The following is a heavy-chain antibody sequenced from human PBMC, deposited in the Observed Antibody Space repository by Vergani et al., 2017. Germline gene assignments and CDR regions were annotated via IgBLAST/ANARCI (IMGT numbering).Heavy chain of an antibody. CDR2: LIPIFGTA. CDR3: AKEDMSAAAGGYNWFDP. CDR1: GGTFSRYA. Sequence: QVQLVQSGAEVKKPGSSVKVSCKASGGTFSRYAISWVRQAPGQGLEWMGRLIPIFGTANYAQKFQGIVTITSDKSTSTAYMELSSLRSEDTAVYYCAKEDMSAAAGGYNWFDPWGQGTLVTVSS. D-gene: IGHD6-13*01. V-gene: IGHV1-69*14. J-gene: IGHJ5*02.